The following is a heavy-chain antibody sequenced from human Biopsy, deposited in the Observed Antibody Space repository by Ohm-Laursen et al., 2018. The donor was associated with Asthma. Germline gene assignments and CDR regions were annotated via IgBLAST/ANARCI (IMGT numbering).Heavy chain of an antibody. CDR3: ARGDSSNWSHYYFDY. J-gene: IGHJ4*02. CDR2: IYSGGTS. CDR1: GFAVSRDH. V-gene: IGHV3-53*01. Sequence: SLRLSCAASGFAVSRDHMFWVRQAPGKGLEWVSVIYSGGTSHTADSVRGRFTISRDYPKNPLYLQMHSLRAEDTAVYYCARGDSSNWSHYYFDYWGQGTLVTVSS. D-gene: IGHD3-22*01.